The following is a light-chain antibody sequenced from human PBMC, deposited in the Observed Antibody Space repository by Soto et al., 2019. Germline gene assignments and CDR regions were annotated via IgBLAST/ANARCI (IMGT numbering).Light chain of an antibody. CDR1: SSDVGGYNY. J-gene: IGLJ1*01. Sequence: QSVLTQPASVSGSPGQSITISCTGTSSDVGGYNYVSWYQHHAGKAPRLMIYASSNRPSGVSHRFSGSRSGNTASLTFSGLQAEDEADYYCSSYTSGTTLYVFGTGTKVTVL. CDR2: ASS. CDR3: SSYTSGTTLYV. V-gene: IGLV2-14*01.